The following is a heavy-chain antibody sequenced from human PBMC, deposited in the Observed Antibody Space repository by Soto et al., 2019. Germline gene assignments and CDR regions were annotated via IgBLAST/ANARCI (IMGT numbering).Heavy chain of an antibody. J-gene: IGHJ5*02. D-gene: IGHD2-15*01. CDR1: GFTVSSKY. CDR3: ARELPPDL. Sequence: GVSLRLSCVSSGFTVSSKYMNWVRQAPGKGLEWVSIIWSAGLTYYADSVRGRFTISRDISKNILFLQMNNLRAEDSAIYYCARELPPDLWGKGTLVTVSS. V-gene: IGHV3-53*01. CDR2: IWSAGLT.